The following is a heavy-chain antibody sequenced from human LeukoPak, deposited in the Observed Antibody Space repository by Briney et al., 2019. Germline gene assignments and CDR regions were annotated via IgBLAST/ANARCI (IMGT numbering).Heavy chain of an antibody. CDR2: ISSSSSYT. D-gene: IGHD5-18*01. V-gene: IGHV3-21*01. CDR1: GFTFSSYS. CDR3: ARERVGYSYGATCFDY. Sequence: GGSLRLSCAASGFTFSSYSMNWVRQAPGEGLEWVSSISSSSSYTYYADSVKGRFTISRDNAKNSLYLQMNSLRAEDTAVYYCARERVGYSYGATCFDYWGQGTLVTVSS. J-gene: IGHJ4*02.